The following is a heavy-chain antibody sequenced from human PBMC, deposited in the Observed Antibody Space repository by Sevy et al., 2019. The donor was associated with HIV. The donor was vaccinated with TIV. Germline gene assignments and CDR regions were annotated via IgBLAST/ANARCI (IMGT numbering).Heavy chain of an antibody. Sequence: GGSLRLSCAASGFTFSSYAMSWVRQAPGKVLEWVSAISGSGGSTYYADSVKGRFTISRDNSKNTLYLQMNSLRAEDTAVYYCAKGLYDSSGSTDYWGQGTLVTVSS. CDR1: GFTFSSYA. V-gene: IGHV3-23*01. CDR3: AKGLYDSSGSTDY. CDR2: ISGSGGST. D-gene: IGHD3-22*01. J-gene: IGHJ4*02.